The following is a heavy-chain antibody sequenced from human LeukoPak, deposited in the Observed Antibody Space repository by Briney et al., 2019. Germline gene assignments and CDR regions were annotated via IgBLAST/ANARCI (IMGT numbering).Heavy chain of an antibody. CDR2: INPSGGST. CDR3: ARGGVSRIAVAGTYAFDI. V-gene: IGHV1-46*01. CDR1: GYTFTSYY. J-gene: IGHJ3*02. Sequence: GASVKVSCKASGYTFTSYYMHWVRQAPGQGPEWMGIINPSGGSTSYAQKFQGRVTMTRDTSTSTVYMELSSLSAEDTAVYYCARGGVSRIAVAGTYAFDIWGQGTMVTVSS. D-gene: IGHD6-19*01.